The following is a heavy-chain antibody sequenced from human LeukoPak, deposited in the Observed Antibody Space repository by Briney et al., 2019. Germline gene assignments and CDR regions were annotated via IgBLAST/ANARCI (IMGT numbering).Heavy chain of an antibody. Sequence: SETLSLTCTVSGGSISSYYWSWIRQPPGKGLEWIGYIYYSGSTNYNPSLKSRVTISVDTSKNQFSLKLSSVTAADTAVYYCARDSGIHLYGMDVWGQGTTVTVSS. V-gene: IGHV4-59*01. CDR1: GGSISSYY. D-gene: IGHD5-18*01. CDR3: ARDSGIHLYGMDV. CDR2: IYYSGST. J-gene: IGHJ6*02.